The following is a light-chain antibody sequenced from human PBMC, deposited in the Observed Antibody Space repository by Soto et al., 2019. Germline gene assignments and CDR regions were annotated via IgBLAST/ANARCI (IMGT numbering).Light chain of an antibody. CDR2: KVS. V-gene: IGKV2-30*01. Sequence: DVVMTQSPLSLPVTLGQPASISCRSSHSLVYSDGNTYLNWYQQRPGQSPRRLIHKVSNRDSGVPDRFSGSGSATDFTLKISRVEAEDVGVYYCMQGTQWPPLYTFGQETKLEIK. CDR3: MQGTQWPPLYT. J-gene: IGKJ2*01. CDR1: HSLVYSDGNTY.